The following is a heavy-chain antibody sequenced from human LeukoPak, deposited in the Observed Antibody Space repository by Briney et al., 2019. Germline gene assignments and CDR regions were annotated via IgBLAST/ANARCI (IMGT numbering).Heavy chain of an antibody. V-gene: IGHV3-30*04. CDR3: AKDAQRGFDYSNSLEH. J-gene: IGHJ4*02. Sequence: GGSLRLSCAASGFTFSSYAMHWVRQAPGKGLEWVAVISYDGSNKYYADSVKGRFTISRDNSKNTLYLQMNSLRTGDTAVYYCAKDAQRGFDYSNSLEHWGQGSLVTVSS. D-gene: IGHD4-11*01. CDR2: ISYDGSNK. CDR1: GFTFSSYA.